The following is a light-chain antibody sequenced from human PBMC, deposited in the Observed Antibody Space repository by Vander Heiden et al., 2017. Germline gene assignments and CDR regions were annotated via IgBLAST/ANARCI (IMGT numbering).Light chain of an antibody. V-gene: IGKV3-15*01. CDR2: GAS. J-gene: IGKJ2*01. CDR1: QSVSSN. CDR3: QQYNKWPAYT. Sequence: EIVMTQSPATLSVSPGERATLSCRASQSVSSNLAWYQQKPGQAPRLLIDGASTRATGIPARFSGSGSGTEFTLTISSLKSEDFAVYYCQQYNKWPAYTFGQGTKLEIK.